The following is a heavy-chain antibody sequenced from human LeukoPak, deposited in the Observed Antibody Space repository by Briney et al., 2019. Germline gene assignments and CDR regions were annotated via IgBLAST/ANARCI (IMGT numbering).Heavy chain of an antibody. CDR2: ISSSGSTK. D-gene: IGHD2-21*02. Sequence: PGGSLRLSCVASGFTLSDYYMSWIRQAPGKGLEWISFISSSGSTKYYADSVKGRFTISRDNSKNTLYLQMNSLRAEDTAVYYCAKDHRAYCGGDCVDFDYWGQGTLVTVSS. CDR3: AKDHRAYCGGDCVDFDY. CDR1: GFTLSDYY. V-gene: IGHV3-11*04. J-gene: IGHJ4*02.